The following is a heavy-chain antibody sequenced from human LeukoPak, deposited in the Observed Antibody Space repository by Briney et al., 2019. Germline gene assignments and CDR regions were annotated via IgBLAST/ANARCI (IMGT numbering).Heavy chain of an antibody. D-gene: IGHD3-22*01. Sequence: SQTLSLTCAVSGGSISSGGYSWSWIRRPPGKGLEWIGYIYHSGSTYYNPSLKSRVTISVDRSKNQFSLKLSSVTAADTAVYYCARVHYDSSGYYYVRGSNWFDPWGQGTLVTVSS. CDR3: ARVHYDSSGYYYVRGSNWFDP. CDR1: GGSISSGGYS. CDR2: IYHSGST. J-gene: IGHJ5*02. V-gene: IGHV4-30-2*01.